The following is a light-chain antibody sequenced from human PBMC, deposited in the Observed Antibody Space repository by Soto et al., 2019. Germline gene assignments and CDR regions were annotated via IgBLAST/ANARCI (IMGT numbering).Light chain of an antibody. Sequence: QSVLTQPPSVSGSPGQSVTISCTGTSTDFVGYNRVSWYQQSPGTAPKLMVYEVSKRPSGVPDRFSGSKSGNTASLTISGFQAADEADYYCSLYTSENAYVFGTGTKVTVL. CDR1: STDFVGYNR. J-gene: IGLJ1*01. CDR2: EVS. V-gene: IGLV2-18*01. CDR3: SLYTSENAYV.